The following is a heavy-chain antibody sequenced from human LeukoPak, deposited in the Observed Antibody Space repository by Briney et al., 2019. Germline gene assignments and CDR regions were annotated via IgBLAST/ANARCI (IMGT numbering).Heavy chain of an antibody. CDR3: ARDAVRTYYYDSSGILDY. CDR2: ISGSGGST. J-gene: IGHJ4*02. D-gene: IGHD3-22*01. CDR1: GFTFSSYA. Sequence: GGSLRLSCAASGFTFSSYAMSWVRQAPGKGLEWVSAISGSGGSTYYADSVKGRFTISRDNSKNTLYLQMNSLRAEDTAVYYCARDAVRTYYYDSSGILDYWGQGTLVTVSS. V-gene: IGHV3-23*01.